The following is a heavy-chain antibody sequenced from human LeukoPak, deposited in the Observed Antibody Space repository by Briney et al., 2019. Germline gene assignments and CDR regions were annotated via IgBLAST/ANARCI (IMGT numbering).Heavy chain of an antibody. CDR2: INHSGST. J-gene: IGHJ5*02. D-gene: IGHD6-19*01. V-gene: IGHV4-34*01. Sequence: SETLSLTCAVYGGSFSGYYWSWIRQPPGKGLEWVGEINHSGSTNYNPSLKSRVTISVDTSKNQFSLKLTSVTAADTAVYYCAKVAGYSSGWSNGGNWFDPWGQGTLVTVSS. CDR1: GGSFSGYY. CDR3: AKVAGYSSGWSNGGNWFDP.